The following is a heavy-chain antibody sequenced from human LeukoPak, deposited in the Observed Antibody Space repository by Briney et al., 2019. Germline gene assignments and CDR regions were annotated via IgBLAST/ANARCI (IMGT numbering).Heavy chain of an antibody. D-gene: IGHD5-24*01. Sequence: PGGSLRLSCAASGFTFSSYAMHWVRQAPGRGLEWVAVISYDGSNKYYADSVKGRFTISRDNSKNTLYLQMNSLRAEDTAVYYCARETPQVAEMATNAFDIWGQGTMVTVSS. V-gene: IGHV3-30*04. J-gene: IGHJ3*02. CDR3: ARETPQVAEMATNAFDI. CDR1: GFTFSSYA. CDR2: ISYDGSNK.